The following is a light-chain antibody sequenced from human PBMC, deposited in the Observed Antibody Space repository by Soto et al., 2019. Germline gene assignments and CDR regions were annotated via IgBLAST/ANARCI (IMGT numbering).Light chain of an antibody. V-gene: IGKV1-12*01. J-gene: IGKJ5*01. CDR2: GAS. CDR1: QGISTW. CDR3: QQANSFPIT. Sequence: EIDMTQSPSSLSAYVVDIVTITCRASQGISTWLAWYQQKAGKAPNLLIYGASNLHSGVPSRFSGSGSGTNFTLTISSLQPEDFATYYCQQANSFPITVGQGTRLEIK.